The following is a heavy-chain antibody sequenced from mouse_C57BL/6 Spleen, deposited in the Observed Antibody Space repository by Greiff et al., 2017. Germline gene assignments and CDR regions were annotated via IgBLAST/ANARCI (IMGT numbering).Heavy chain of an antibody. CDR3: ARVGYGSKGY. CDR2: INPNNGGT. Sequence: EVQLQQSGPELVKPGASVKISCKASGYTFTDYYMNWVKQSHGKSLEWIGDINPNNGGTSYNQKFKGKATLTVDKSSSTAYMELRSLTSEDSAVYYCARVGYGSKGYWGQGTTLTVSS. CDR1: GYTFTDYY. J-gene: IGHJ2*01. V-gene: IGHV1-26*01. D-gene: IGHD1-1*01.